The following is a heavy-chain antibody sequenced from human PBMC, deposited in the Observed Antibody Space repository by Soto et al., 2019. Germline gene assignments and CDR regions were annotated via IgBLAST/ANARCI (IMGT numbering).Heavy chain of an antibody. V-gene: IGHV1-69*01. CDR1: GGTFSSYA. D-gene: IGHD6-13*01. CDR3: AGGSDSSSWYFDY. CDR2: IIPIFGTA. Sequence: QVQLVQSGAEGKKHGSSVKVSCKASGGTFSSYAISWVRQATGQGLEWMGGIIPIFGTANYAQKFQGRVTITADESTITAYMNLSSLRSEDTAVYYCAGGSDSSSWYFDYLGQGTLVTVSS. J-gene: IGHJ4*02.